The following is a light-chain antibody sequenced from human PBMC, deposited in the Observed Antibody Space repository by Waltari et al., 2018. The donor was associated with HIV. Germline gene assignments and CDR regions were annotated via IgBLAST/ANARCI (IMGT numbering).Light chain of an antibody. V-gene: IGKV1-39*01. Sequence: DIQMTQSPTLSVSVADSFTIDCRASQHIGFSVNWYQCKSGRAPRLLIAATSNLQSGVPSRFSGSGFGTRFSLTITGIQPDDFAHYFCQQSYALPYTFGQGTTVEVK. CDR1: QHIGFS. J-gene: IGKJ2*01. CDR3: QQSYALPYT. CDR2: ATS.